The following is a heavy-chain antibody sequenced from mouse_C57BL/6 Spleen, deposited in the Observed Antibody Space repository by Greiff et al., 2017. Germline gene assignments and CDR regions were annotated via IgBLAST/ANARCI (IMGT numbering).Heavy chain of an antibody. CDR2: INPGSGYT. CDR1: GFTFTSYG. CDR3: ARGRSAYPMDY. V-gene: IGHV1-7*01. J-gene: IGHJ4*01. D-gene: IGHD6-1*01. Sequence: VQLLQSGAELAKPGASVKLSCTASGFTFTSYGMHWVKQRPGQGLEWIGYINPGSGYTKYTQNFKDKATLTADKASSTAYMHLSSLTYEDSAVYYCARGRSAYPMDYWGQGTSVTVSS.